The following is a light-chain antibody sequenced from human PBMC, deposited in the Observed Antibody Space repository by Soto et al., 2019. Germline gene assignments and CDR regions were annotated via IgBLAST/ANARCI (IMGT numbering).Light chain of an antibody. J-gene: IGKJ2*01. CDR3: QQYKYWPPYT. CDR2: GAS. Sequence: EIGMTQSPDTLSVSPGERATLSCRARQSVSSNLACYQPIPGQAHRLLIYGASTRATGIPARFSGSGSGTEFTLAISRLESEDFAVYFCQQYKYWPPYTFGQGTKLEIK. V-gene: IGKV3-15*01. CDR1: QSVSSN.